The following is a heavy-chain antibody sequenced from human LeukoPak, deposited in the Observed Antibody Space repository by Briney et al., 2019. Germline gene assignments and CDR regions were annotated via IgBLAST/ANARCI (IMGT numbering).Heavy chain of an antibody. V-gene: IGHV1-24*01. Sequence: GASVKVSCKVSGYTLTELSMHWVRQAPGKGLEWMGGFDPEVGKTIYAQKFQGRVTMTEETSTDTAYMERSSLRSEDTAVYYCATRYCSGGSCPNYYYYYINVWGKGTTVTISS. CDR1: GYTLTELS. CDR2: FDPEVGKT. J-gene: IGHJ6*03. CDR3: ATRYCSGGSCPNYYYYYINV. D-gene: IGHD2-15*01.